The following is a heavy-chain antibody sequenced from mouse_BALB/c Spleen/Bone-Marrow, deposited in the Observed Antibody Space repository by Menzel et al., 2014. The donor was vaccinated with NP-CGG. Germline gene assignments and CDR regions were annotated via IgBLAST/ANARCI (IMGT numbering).Heavy chain of an antibody. CDR2: INPGSGGT. J-gene: IGHJ2*01. D-gene: IGHD2-4*01. V-gene: IGHV1-54*01. CDR3: ARREDYDLGY. Sequence: VQLVESGAELVRPGTSVKVSCKASGYAFTNYSIEWVKQRPGQGLEWIGVINPGSGGTNYNEKFKGKATLTADKSSRTAFMQLSSPASEGSAVYFCARREDYDLGYWGQGTTLTVSS. CDR1: GYAFTNYS.